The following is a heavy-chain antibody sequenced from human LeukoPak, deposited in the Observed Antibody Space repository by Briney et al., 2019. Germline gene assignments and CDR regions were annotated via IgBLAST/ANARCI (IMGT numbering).Heavy chain of an antibody. J-gene: IGHJ4*02. D-gene: IGHD6-19*01. CDR1: GFTFSSFA. Sequence: GGSLRLSCAASGFTFSSFAMSWVRQAPGKGLEWVSVISGSGGSTYYADSVKGRFTISRDNSKSTLYLQMSSLRADDTAVYYRARAEVGYSSAWYNYWGQGTLVTVSS. V-gene: IGHV3-23*01. CDR2: ISGSGGST. CDR3: ARAEVGYSSAWYNY.